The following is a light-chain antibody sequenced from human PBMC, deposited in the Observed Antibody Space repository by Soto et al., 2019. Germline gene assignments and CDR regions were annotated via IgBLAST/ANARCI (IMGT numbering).Light chain of an antibody. J-gene: IGKJ1*01. CDR3: QQYYTTPWT. V-gene: IGKV4-1*01. Sequence: DSVLTHLPHSLAVSQSERATMTGKSSQGVLYSSNNENYLAWYQQKPGQPPKALIYWASTRESGVPDRFSGSGSGTDFTLTISSLQAEDVAVYYCQQYYTTPWTFGQGTKVDI. CDR2: WAS. CDR1: QGVLYSSNNENY.